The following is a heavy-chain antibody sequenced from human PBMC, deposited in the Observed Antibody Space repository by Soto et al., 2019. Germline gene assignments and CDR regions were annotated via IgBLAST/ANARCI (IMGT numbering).Heavy chain of an antibody. CDR2: IVSSSVYT. V-gene: IGHV3-11*06. J-gene: IGHJ4*02. CDR1: GFTFSDYY. CDR3: ARLRASSWYMGGFLDY. D-gene: IGHD6-13*01. Sequence: VQLVESGGGLVQPGGSLRLSCAASGFTFSDYYMTWVRQAPGKGLEWLSYIVSSSVYTNYADSVKGRFTISRDNAKNSLYLEMNSLRAEDTAMYYCARLRASSWYMGGFLDYWGQGTLVTVSS.